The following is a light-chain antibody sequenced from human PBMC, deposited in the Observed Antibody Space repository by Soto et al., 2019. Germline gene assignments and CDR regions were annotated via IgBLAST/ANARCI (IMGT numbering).Light chain of an antibody. Sequence: EIVLTQSPGTLSLSPGERATLSCRASQSVSSSYLAWYQQKPGQAPRLLIYGASSRATGIPDRFSGSGSGTDFTLPISSLEPDDFALYYCQQYRSSPPITFGQGTRLEMK. CDR2: GAS. CDR1: QSVSSSY. V-gene: IGKV3-20*01. J-gene: IGKJ5*01. CDR3: QQYRSSPPIT.